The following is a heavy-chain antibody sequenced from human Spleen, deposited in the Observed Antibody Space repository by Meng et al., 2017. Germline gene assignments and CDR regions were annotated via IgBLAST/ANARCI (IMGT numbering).Heavy chain of an antibody. V-gene: IGHV1-46*01. Sequence: QGRVVQSGAGVKKPGASVKVSCKASGYTFTSYYMHWVRQAPGQGLEWMGIINPSGGSTSYAQKFQGRVTMTRDTSTSTVYMELSSLRSEDTAVYYCARDASGSYYVGGWFDPWGQGTLVTVSS. D-gene: IGHD1-26*01. CDR2: INPSGGST. CDR3: ARDASGSYYVGGWFDP. CDR1: GYTFTSYY. J-gene: IGHJ5*02.